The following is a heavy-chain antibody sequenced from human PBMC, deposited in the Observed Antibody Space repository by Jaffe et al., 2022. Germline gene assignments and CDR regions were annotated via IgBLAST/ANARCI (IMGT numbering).Heavy chain of an antibody. J-gene: IGHJ4*02. CDR1: GGSISSYY. D-gene: IGHD1-1*01. Sequence: QVQLQESGPGLVKPSETLSLTCTVSGGSISSYYWSWIRQPPGKGLEWIGYIYYSGSTNYNPSLKSRVTISVDTSKNQFSLKLSSVTAADTAVYYCARVQLEHGRGGEYYFDYWGQGTLVTVSS. CDR3: ARVQLEHGRGGEYYFDY. CDR2: IYYSGST. V-gene: IGHV4-59*01.